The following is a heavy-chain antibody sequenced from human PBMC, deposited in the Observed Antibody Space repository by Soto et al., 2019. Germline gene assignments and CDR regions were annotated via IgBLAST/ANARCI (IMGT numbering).Heavy chain of an antibody. D-gene: IGHD6-19*01. Sequence: QVQLVESGGGLVQPGGSLRLSCAASGFTFSDYYMNWIRQTPGKGLEWVSYISSSSSYIYYADSVKGRFTISRDNAKNSLYLQMNSLRAADTAVYYCARDVAVAGTDFDYWGQGALVTVSS. J-gene: IGHJ4*02. V-gene: IGHV3-11*06. CDR2: ISSSSSYI. CDR1: GFTFSDYY. CDR3: ARDVAVAGTDFDY.